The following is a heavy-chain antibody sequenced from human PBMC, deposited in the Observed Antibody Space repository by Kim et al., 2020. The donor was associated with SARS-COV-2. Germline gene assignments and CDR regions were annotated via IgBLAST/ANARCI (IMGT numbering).Heavy chain of an antibody. Sequence: ASVKVSCKASGFTFTDYYIHWVRQAPGQGLEWMGRINPNSGGTDYAQKFQGRVTVTRDTSINTAYMELSSLRSDDTAIYYCARVRKYSSSCFDYWGPGIL. J-gene: IGHJ4*02. CDR3: ARVRKYSSSCFDY. V-gene: IGHV1-2*06. D-gene: IGHD6-13*01. CDR2: INPNSGGT. CDR1: GFTFTDYY.